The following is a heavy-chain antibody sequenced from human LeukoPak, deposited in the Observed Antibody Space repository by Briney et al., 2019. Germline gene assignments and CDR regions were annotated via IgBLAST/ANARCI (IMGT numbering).Heavy chain of an antibody. CDR2: INHSGSA. CDR3: ARGLEYDFWSGNYSDGFDK. D-gene: IGHD3-3*01. CDR1: GGSFSSYY. Sequence: SETLSLTCAVYGGSFSSYYWSWIRQPPGKGLEWIGEINHSGSANYNPSLKSRVTMSLDTSKNQCSLQPKSLTAADTAVYYCARGLEYDFWSGNYSDGFDKWGHGTMVTVSP. J-gene: IGHJ3*02. V-gene: IGHV4-34*01.